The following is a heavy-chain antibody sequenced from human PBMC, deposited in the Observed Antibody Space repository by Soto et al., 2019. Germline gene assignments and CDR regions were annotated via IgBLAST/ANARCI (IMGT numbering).Heavy chain of an antibody. CDR2: ISAYNGNT. V-gene: IGHV1-18*01. J-gene: IGHJ5*02. Sequence: ASVKVSCKASGYTFTSYGISWVRQAPGQGLEWMGWISAYNGNTNYAQKLQGRVTMTTDTSTSTAYMELRSLRSDDTAVYYCARDVGYSSSPITPGPPNWFDPWGQGTLVTVSS. D-gene: IGHD6-13*01. CDR1: GYTFTSYG. CDR3: ARDVGYSSSPITPGPPNWFDP.